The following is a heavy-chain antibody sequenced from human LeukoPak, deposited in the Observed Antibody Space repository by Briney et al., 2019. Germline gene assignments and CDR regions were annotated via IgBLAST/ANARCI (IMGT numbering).Heavy chain of an antibody. CDR3: AREDIVAPLVAFDI. D-gene: IGHD5-12*01. J-gene: IGHJ3*02. CDR1: GYTFTGYY. V-gene: IGHV1-2*04. CDR2: INPNSGGT. Sequence: GASVKVSCKASGYTFTGYYMHWVRQAPGQGLEWMGWINPNSGGTNYAQKFQGWVTMTRDTPISTAYMELSRLRSDDTAVYYCAREDIVAPLVAFDIWGQGTMVTVSS.